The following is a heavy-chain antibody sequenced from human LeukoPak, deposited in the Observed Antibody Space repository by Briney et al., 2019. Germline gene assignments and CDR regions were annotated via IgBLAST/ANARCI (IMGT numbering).Heavy chain of an antibody. D-gene: IGHD5-24*01. CDR3: ARHPSGRGWLQQGGWFDP. J-gene: IGHJ5*02. Sequence: PGGSLRLSCVVSGFTFNNGWMNWIRQPPGRGLEWIGEMNHGGSTNYNPSLKSRVTISVDTSKNQFSLKLSSVTAADTAVYYCARHPSGRGWLQQGGWFDPWGQGTLVTVSS. V-gene: IGHV4-34*01. CDR1: GFTFNNGW. CDR2: MNHGGST.